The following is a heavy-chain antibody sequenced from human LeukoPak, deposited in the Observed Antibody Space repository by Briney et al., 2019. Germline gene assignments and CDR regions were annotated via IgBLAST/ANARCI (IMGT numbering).Heavy chain of an antibody. Sequence: PSGTLSLTCAVSVGSISSGNWWTWVRQSQGKGLEWIGEIYHNGTLNYNPSLKSRVTISADSFKNHFSLKLTSVTAADTAVYYCATAPILRGEGGEHYKYGMDVWGQGTTVIVSS. CDR2: IYHNGTL. V-gene: IGHV4-4*02. CDR3: ATAPILRGEGGEHYKYGMDV. J-gene: IGHJ6*02. D-gene: IGHD2-2*02. CDR1: VGSISSGNW.